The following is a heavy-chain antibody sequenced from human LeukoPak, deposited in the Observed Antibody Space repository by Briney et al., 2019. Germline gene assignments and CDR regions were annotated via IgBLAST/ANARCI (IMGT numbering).Heavy chain of an antibody. J-gene: IGHJ4*02. Sequence: PGGSLRLSCAASGFTFSSYAMSWVRQAPGKGLEWVSAISGSGGSTYYADSVKGRFTISRDNSKNTLYLQMNSLRAEDTAVYYCARDYPIGGRIAAAGTAPALWGQGTLVTVSS. CDR2: ISGSGGST. CDR1: GFTFSSYA. V-gene: IGHV3-23*01. CDR3: ARDYPIGGRIAAAGTAPAL. D-gene: IGHD6-13*01.